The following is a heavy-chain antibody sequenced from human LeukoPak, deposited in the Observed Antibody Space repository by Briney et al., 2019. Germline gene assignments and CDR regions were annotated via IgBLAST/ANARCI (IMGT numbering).Heavy chain of an antibody. CDR2: ISAYNGNT. J-gene: IGHJ4*02. D-gene: IGHD5-12*01. Sequence: ASVKVSCKASGYTFTSYGISWVRQAPGQGLEWVGWISAYNGNTNYAQKLQGRVTMTTDTSTSTAYMELRSLRSDDTAVYYCARVGSYSGYDEEYFDYWGQGTLVTVSS. V-gene: IGHV1-18*01. CDR1: GYTFTSYG. CDR3: ARVGSYSGYDEEYFDY.